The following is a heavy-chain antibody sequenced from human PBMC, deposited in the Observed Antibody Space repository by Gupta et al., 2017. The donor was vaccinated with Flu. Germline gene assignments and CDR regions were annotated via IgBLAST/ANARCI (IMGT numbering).Heavy chain of an antibody. J-gene: IGHJ1*01. CDR2: SNPHSGTT. CDR1: GYSSTGYY. V-gene: IGHV1-2*02. Sequence: QVQLVQSGAAVKTPGASVKVACKASGYSSTGYYLHCDRRAPRQGLEWMGWSNPHSGTTNYAQKFEGRVTLTRDPSITTAYMELTGLTSDDTAVYYCARPHRTTGTMSYFHYWGEGTLVTVSS. CDR3: ARPHRTTGTMSYFHY. D-gene: IGHD4-17*01.